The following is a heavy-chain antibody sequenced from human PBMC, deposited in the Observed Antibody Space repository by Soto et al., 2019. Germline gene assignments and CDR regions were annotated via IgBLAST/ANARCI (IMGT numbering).Heavy chain of an antibody. V-gene: IGHV1-18*01. CDR3: ARDRLRGYDSSGFYS. D-gene: IGHD3-22*01. Sequence: QVQLVQSGAELRKPGASVKVSCKASGYSFSSYGINWVRQAPGQGLEWMGWINTYNGNRNYAQKFEDRVTMTTATSTNTVYMELRGLKSGDTATYYCARDRLRGYDSSGFYSWGQGTLVTVSS. CDR1: GYSFSSYG. J-gene: IGHJ4*02. CDR2: INTYNGNR.